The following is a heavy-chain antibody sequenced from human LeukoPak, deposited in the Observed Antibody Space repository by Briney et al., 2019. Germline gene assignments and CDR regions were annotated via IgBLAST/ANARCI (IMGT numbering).Heavy chain of an antibody. Sequence: PSETLSLTCAVYGGSFSGYYWSWIRQPPGKGLEWIGEINHSGSTNYNPSLKSRVTISVDTSKNQFSLKLSSVTAADTAVYYCARGSIQLWLGANFDYWGQGTLVTVSS. CDR1: GGSFSGYY. D-gene: IGHD5-18*01. V-gene: IGHV4-34*01. CDR2: INHSGST. CDR3: ARGSIQLWLGANFDY. J-gene: IGHJ4*02.